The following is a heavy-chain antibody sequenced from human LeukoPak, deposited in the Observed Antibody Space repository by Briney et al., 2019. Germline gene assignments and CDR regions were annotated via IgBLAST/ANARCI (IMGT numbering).Heavy chain of an antibody. CDR1: GFTFSVFA. CDR2: LSYDGNNE. V-gene: IGHV3-30-3*01. D-gene: IGHD3-22*01. J-gene: IGHJ4*02. Sequence: GRSLRLSCAASGFTFSVFAMHWVRQAPGKGLEWVAGLSYDGNNEYSADSVKGRFTISRDNSKNTLYLEMNSLRTEDTAVYYCARDQYYDRRNVDYWGQGTLVTVSS. CDR3: ARDQYYDRRNVDY.